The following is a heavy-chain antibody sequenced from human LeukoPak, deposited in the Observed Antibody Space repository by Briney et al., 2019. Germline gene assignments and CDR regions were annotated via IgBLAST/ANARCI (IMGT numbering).Heavy chain of an antibody. CDR2: INPNSGGT. Sequence: ASVKVSCKASGYTFTGYYMHWVRQAPGQGLEWMGWINPNSGGTNYAQKFQGRVTMTRDTSISTAYMELSRLRSDDTAVYYCAREGCSSTSCYQASYYGMDVWGQGTTVTVSS. J-gene: IGHJ6*02. V-gene: IGHV1-2*02. D-gene: IGHD2-2*01. CDR1: GYTFTGYY. CDR3: AREGCSSTSCYQASYYGMDV.